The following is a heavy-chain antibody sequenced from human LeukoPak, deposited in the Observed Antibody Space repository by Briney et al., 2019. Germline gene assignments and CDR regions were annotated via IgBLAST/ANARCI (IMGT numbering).Heavy chain of an antibody. CDR2: VYYNEIT. D-gene: IGHD1/OR15-1a*01. CDR3: VSQLGGTTFH. CDR1: GVSINTYF. V-gene: IGHV4-59*01. J-gene: IGHJ4*02. Sequence: SETLSLTCTVSGVSINTYFWSWIRQPPGKGLEWIGYVYYNEITNYNPSLKSRVSISLGTSKNQFSLRLNSVTAAETAVYYCVSQLGGTTFHWGQGTLVTVSS.